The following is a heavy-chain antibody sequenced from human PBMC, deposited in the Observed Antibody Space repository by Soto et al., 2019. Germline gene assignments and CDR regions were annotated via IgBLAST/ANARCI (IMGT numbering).Heavy chain of an antibody. J-gene: IGHJ4*02. V-gene: IGHV4-31*03. CDR1: GGSISSGGYY. Sequence: SETLSLTCTVSGGSISSGGYYWSWIRQHPGKGLEWIGYIYYSGSTYYNPSLKSRVTISVDTSKNQFSLKLSSVTAADTAVYYCARDLGYYYDSSGQAFDYWGQGTLVTVSS. CDR3: ARDLGYYYDSSGQAFDY. CDR2: IYYSGST. D-gene: IGHD3-22*01.